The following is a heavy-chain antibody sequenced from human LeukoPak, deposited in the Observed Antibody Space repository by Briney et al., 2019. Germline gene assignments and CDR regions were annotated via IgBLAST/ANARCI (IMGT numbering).Heavy chain of an antibody. J-gene: IGHJ4*02. CDR1: GFTFSSYA. CDR2: ISGSGGST. Sequence: GGSLRLSCAASGFTFSSYAMSWVRQAPGKGLEWVSAISGSGGSTYYADSVKGRFTISRDNSKNTLYLQMNRLRTEDTAVYYCAKRGEYCTSTTCTDIDHWGQGTLVTVSS. D-gene: IGHD2-2*01. V-gene: IGHV3-23*01. CDR3: AKRGEYCTSTTCTDIDH.